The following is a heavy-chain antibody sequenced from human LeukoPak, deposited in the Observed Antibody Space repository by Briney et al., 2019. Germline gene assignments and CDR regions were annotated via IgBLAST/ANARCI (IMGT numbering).Heavy chain of an antibody. CDR3: ARLSAAGTISVDS. D-gene: IGHD6-13*01. V-gene: IGHV4-39*01. CDR2: IYYTGST. Sequence: SETLSLTCTVSGASISTGSFYWGWIRQPPGKGLEWIGNIYYTGSTYYNPSLKSRVTISVDTSKNQFSLNLSCVTAADTAVYYCARLSAAGTISVDSWGQGTLVTVSS. J-gene: IGHJ4*02. CDR1: GASISTGSFY.